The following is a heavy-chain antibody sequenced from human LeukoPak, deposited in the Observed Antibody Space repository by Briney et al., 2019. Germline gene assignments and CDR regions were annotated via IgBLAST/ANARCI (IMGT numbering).Heavy chain of an antibody. D-gene: IGHD1-1*01. CDR2: INHSGST. Sequence: SETLSLTCAVYGGSFSGYYWSWIRQPPGKGLEWIGEINHSGSTNYNPSLKSRVTISVDTSKNQFSLKLSSVTAADTAVYYCARSGALDYWGQGTLVTVSS. J-gene: IGHJ4*02. V-gene: IGHV4-34*01. CDR3: ARSGALDY. CDR1: GGSFSGYY.